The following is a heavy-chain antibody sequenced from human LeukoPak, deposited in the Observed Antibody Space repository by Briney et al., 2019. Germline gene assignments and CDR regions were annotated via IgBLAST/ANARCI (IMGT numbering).Heavy chain of an antibody. CDR1: GFTFSSYG. D-gene: IGHD6-19*01. Sequence: PGGSLRLSCAASGFTFSSYGMHWVRQAPGKGLEWVAVISYDGSNKYYADSVKGRFTISRDNSNTLYLQMNSLGTEDTAVYYCAKDLGFVAVAGFDYWGQGTLVTVSS. V-gene: IGHV3-30*18. J-gene: IGHJ4*02. CDR2: ISYDGSNK. CDR3: AKDLGFVAVAGFDY.